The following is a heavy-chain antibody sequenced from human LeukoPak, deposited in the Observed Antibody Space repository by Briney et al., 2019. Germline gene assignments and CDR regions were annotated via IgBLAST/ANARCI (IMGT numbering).Heavy chain of an antibody. CDR2: IIPIFGTA. D-gene: IGHD2-15*01. CDR3: ARDVEDCSGGSCYSRRNYNWFDP. Sequence: GGSLRLSCAASGFTFSSYAISWVRQAPGQGLEWMGGIIPIFGTANYAQKFQGRVTITTDESTSTAYMELSSLRSEDTAVYYCARDVEDCSGGSCYSRRNYNWFDPWGQGTLVTVSS. V-gene: IGHV1-69*05. J-gene: IGHJ5*02. CDR1: GFTFSSYA.